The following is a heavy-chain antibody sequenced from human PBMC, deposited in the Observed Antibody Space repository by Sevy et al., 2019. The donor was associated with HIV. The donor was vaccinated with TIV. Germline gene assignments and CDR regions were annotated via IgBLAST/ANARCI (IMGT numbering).Heavy chain of an antibody. Sequence: GGSLRLSCAASGFIFNKAWMSWVRQAPGKGLEWVGRIRSNTDGGSRDYAAPVKGRFTISRDDSKNTLYLQMNSLKTEDTAVYYCTSMTTVEGVFDFWGQRTLVTVSS. CDR2: IRSNTDGGSR. CDR1: GFIFNKAW. CDR3: TSMTTVEGVFDF. D-gene: IGHD4-17*01. J-gene: IGHJ4*02. V-gene: IGHV3-15*01.